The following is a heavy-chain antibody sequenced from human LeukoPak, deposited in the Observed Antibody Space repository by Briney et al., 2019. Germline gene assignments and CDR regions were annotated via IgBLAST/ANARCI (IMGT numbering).Heavy chain of an antibody. CDR2: IYPGVSDT. J-gene: IGHJ3*02. CDR1: GYNFTNYW. Sequence: GESLKISCKGSGYNFTNYWIGWVRQMPGEGLEWMGIIYPGVSDTRYSPSFQGQVTILADKSASTAYLQWSSLKASDTALYYCARRKYSSSWYNAFDIWGQGTMVTVSS. V-gene: IGHV5-51*01. D-gene: IGHD6-13*01. CDR3: ARRKYSSSWYNAFDI.